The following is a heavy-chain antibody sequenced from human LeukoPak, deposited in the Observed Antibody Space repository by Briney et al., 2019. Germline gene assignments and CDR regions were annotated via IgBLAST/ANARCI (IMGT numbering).Heavy chain of an antibody. J-gene: IGHJ6*02. Sequence: SQTLSLTCTVSGGSISSSSYYWGWVRQPPGKGLEWIGSIYYSGSTYYNPSLKSRVTISVDTSKNQFSLKLSSVTAADTAVYYCARDVRVAARLFGYYYGMDVWGQGTTVTVSS. D-gene: IGHD6-6*01. CDR2: IYYSGST. CDR3: ARDVRVAARLFGYYYGMDV. V-gene: IGHV4-39*02. CDR1: GGSISSSSYY.